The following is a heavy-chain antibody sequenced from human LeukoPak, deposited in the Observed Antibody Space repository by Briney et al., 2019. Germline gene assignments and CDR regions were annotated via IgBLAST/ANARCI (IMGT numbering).Heavy chain of an antibody. J-gene: IGHJ4*02. V-gene: IGHV1-8*01. CDR2: MSPNSGNT. CDR1: TYTFTNYD. D-gene: IGHD7-27*01. CDR3: VGGAPNWGFDF. Sequence: GASVTVSCKASTYTFTNYDINWVRQAPGHGLEWLGWMSPNSGNTGYAQKFQGRVAMTRDTSISTAYMELSSLTSEDTAVYFCVGGAPNWGFDFWGQGTLVTVSS.